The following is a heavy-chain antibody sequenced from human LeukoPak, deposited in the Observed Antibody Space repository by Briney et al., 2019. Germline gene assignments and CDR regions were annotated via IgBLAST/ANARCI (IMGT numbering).Heavy chain of an antibody. J-gene: IGHJ4*02. V-gene: IGHV1-8*01. CDR1: GYTFTSYD. Sequence: ASVKVSCKASGYTFTSYDINWVRQATGQGLEWMGWMNPNSGNTGYAQKFQGRVTMTRNTSISTAYMELCSLRSEDTAVYYCARGWGITMFERNFDYWGQGTLVTVSS. D-gene: IGHD3-10*02. CDR2: MNPNSGNT. CDR3: ARGWGITMFERNFDY.